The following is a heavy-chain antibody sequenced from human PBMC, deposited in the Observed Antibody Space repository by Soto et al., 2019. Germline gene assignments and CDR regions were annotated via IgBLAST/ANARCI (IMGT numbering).Heavy chain of an antibody. CDR3: VRGRLGFFDF. V-gene: IGHV3-48*04. CDR2: ISGSSNAI. D-gene: IGHD6-19*01. Sequence: EVQLVESGGNWVQPGGSLRLTCAVSGFTPRNFALNWFRQAPGRGLEWVSYISGSSNAIYYADSVRGRFTTSRDNAENSLYLQMNSRRAEDTAVYYCVRGRLGFFDFWGHGTLVTVSS. CDR1: GFTPRNFA. J-gene: IGHJ4*01.